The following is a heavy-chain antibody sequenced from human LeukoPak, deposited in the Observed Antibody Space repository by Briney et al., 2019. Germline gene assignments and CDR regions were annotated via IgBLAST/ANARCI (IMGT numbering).Heavy chain of an antibody. D-gene: IGHD3-3*01. Sequence: ASVKVSCKASGYTFTGYYMHWVRQAPGQGLEWMGRINPNSGGTNYAQKFQGRVTMTRDTSISTAYMELSRLRSDGTAVYYCARVPYYDFWSGYLYGMDVWGQGTTVTVSS. CDR1: GYTFTGYY. CDR3: ARVPYYDFWSGYLYGMDV. V-gene: IGHV1-2*06. CDR2: INPNSGGT. J-gene: IGHJ6*02.